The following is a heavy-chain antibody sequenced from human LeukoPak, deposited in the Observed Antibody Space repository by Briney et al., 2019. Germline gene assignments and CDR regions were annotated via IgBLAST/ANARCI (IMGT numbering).Heavy chain of an antibody. D-gene: IGHD6-19*01. CDR3: ARDLHPSGWSDFDY. CDR2: TWYDGSKE. J-gene: IGHJ4*02. V-gene: IGHV3-33*01. Sequence: GGSLRLSCAASGFILSNYGMHWVRQAPGKGLEWVAVTWYDGSKEYYADSVKGRFTISRDISKNTLYLQMNSPRAEDTAVYYCARDLHPSGWSDFDYWGQGTLVTVSS. CDR1: GFILSNYG.